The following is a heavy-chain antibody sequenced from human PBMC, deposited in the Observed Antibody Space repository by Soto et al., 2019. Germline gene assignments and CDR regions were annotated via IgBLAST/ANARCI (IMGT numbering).Heavy chain of an antibody. D-gene: IGHD1-20*01. Sequence: GGSLRLSCAASGFTFSSYEMNWVRQAPGKGLEWVSYISSSGSTIYYADSVKGRFTISRDNAKNSLYLQMNSLRAEDTAVYYCASNFQRYNWNDVSDYWGQGNLVTVSS. CDR2: ISSSGSTI. CDR1: GFTFSSYE. CDR3: ASNFQRYNWNDVSDY. J-gene: IGHJ4*02. V-gene: IGHV3-48*03.